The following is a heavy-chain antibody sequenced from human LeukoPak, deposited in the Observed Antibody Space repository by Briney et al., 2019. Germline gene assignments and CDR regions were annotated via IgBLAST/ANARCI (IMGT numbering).Heavy chain of an antibody. CDR2: ISSSSSYI. CDR1: QFTFNIYA. CDR3: ARDPFLSSSWQRGDY. Sequence: PRGSLRLSCAASQFTFNIYAMHWVRQAPGKGLEWVSSISSSSSYIYYADSVKGRFTISRDNAKNSLYLQMNSLRAEDTAVYYCARDPFLSSSWQRGDYWGQGTLVTVSS. D-gene: IGHD6-13*01. J-gene: IGHJ4*02. V-gene: IGHV3-21*01.